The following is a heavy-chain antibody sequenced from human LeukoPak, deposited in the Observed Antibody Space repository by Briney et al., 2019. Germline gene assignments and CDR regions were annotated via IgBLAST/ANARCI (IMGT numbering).Heavy chain of an antibody. CDR3: ARQGCSGGSCYYDYYYGMDV. D-gene: IGHD2-15*01. CDR1: GYSFTSYW. CDR2: IYPCDSDT. V-gene: IGHV5-51*01. Sequence: GESLKISCKGSGYSFTSYWIGWVRQMPGKGLEWMGIIYPCDSDTRYSPSFQGQVTISADKSISTAYLQWSSLKASDTAMYYCARQGCSGGSCYYDYYYGMDVWGQGTTVTVSS. J-gene: IGHJ6*02.